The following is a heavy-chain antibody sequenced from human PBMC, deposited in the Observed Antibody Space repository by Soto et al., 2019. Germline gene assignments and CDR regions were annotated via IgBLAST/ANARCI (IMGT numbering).Heavy chain of an antibody. CDR3: ARGVGYPSAMWDGAFDI. CDR1: GFTFSSYW. J-gene: IGHJ3*02. Sequence: GGSLRLSCAASGFTFSSYWMHWVRQAPGKGLVWVSRINSDGSSTSYADSVKGRFTISRDNAKNTLYLQMNSLRAEDTAVYYCARGVGYPSAMWDGAFDIWGQGTMVTVSS. V-gene: IGHV3-74*01. CDR2: INSDGSST. D-gene: IGHD2-2*01.